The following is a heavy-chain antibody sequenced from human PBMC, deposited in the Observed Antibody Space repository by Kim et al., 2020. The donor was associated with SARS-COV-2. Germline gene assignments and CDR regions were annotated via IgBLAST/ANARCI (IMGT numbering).Heavy chain of an antibody. V-gene: IGHV3-23*01. J-gene: IGHJ3*01. D-gene: IGHD3-10*01. CDR3: ARTREYYGGTPQDFDL. Sequence: KGRFTISRDNSKDTLYLQMNSLRAEDTALYYCARTREYYGGTPQDFDLWGQGTMVTVSS.